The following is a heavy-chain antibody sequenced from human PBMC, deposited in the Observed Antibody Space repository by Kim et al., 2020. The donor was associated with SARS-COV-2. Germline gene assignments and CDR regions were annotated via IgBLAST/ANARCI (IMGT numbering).Heavy chain of an antibody. J-gene: IGHJ4*02. Sequence: YYNPSLKSRVTISVDTSKNQFSLKLSSVTAADTAVYYCARAVPAARIDYWGQGTLVTVSS. V-gene: IGHV4-31*02. D-gene: IGHD2-2*01. CDR3: ARAVPAARIDY.